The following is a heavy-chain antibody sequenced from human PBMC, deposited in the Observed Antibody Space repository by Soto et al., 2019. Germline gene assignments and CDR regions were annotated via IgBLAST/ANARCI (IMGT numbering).Heavy chain of an antibody. Sequence: QVQLQQSGPGLVKPSQTLSLTCTVSGDSISSGGYYWTWIRQHPGKGLEWIGYIRYSESTYYNPSLKSRVIVSIDTSKNQFSLRLSSVTAADTAVYFCTRGAWGYAFDVWGQGTMVIVSS. D-gene: IGHD3-16*01. CDR1: GDSISSGGYY. J-gene: IGHJ3*01. CDR3: TRGAWGYAFDV. CDR2: IRYSEST. V-gene: IGHV4-31*03.